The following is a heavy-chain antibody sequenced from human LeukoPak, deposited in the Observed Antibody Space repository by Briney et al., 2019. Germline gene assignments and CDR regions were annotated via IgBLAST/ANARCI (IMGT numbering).Heavy chain of an antibody. D-gene: IGHD3-22*01. Sequence: GGSLRLSCAASGFTFSSYGMSWVRQAPGKGLEWVSAISGSGGSTYYADSVKGRFTISRDNSKNTLYLQMNSLRAEDTAVYYCANNRYYYDSSGYYSARWFDPWGQGTLVTVSS. CDR3: ANNRYYYDSSGYYSARWFDP. V-gene: IGHV3-23*01. J-gene: IGHJ5*02. CDR2: ISGSGGST. CDR1: GFTFSSYG.